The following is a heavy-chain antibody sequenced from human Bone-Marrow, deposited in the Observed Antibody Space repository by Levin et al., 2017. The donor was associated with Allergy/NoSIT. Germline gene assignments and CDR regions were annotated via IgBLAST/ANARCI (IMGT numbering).Heavy chain of an antibody. Sequence: GGSLRLSCAASGFTFSSYAMSWVRQAPGKGLEWVSAISGSGGSTYYADSVKGRFTISRDNSKNTLYLQMNSLRAEDTAVYYCAKFHFTIFGVVMVRGGVDYWGQGTLVTVSS. J-gene: IGHJ4*02. CDR1: GFTFSSYA. D-gene: IGHD3-3*01. CDR2: ISGSGGST. CDR3: AKFHFTIFGVVMVRGGVDY. V-gene: IGHV3-23*01.